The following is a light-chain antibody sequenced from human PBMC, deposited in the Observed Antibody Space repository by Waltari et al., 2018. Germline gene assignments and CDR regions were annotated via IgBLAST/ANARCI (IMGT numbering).Light chain of an antibody. J-gene: IGLJ2*01. V-gene: IGLV2-14*01. CDR3: SSYTSSNTVI. CDR1: SSDVGGYNY. Sequence: QSALTQPASVSGSPGQSITISCTGTSSDVGGYNYVSWYQQYPGKVPKLMIYDVSKWPSGVSNRFSGSKSGNPASLTISGLQAEDEADYYCSSYTSSNTVIFGGGTKLTVL. CDR2: DVS.